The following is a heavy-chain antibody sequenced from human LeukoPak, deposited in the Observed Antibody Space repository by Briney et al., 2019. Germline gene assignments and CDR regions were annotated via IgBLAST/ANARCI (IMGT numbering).Heavy chain of an antibody. D-gene: IGHD1-26*01. CDR3: AKDRGGSSELGDAFDV. J-gene: IGHJ3*01. Sequence: PGGSLRLSCAASGFTFDEYAMHWVRQAPGKGLEWVSGISYSSGSIGYVDSVKGRFTISRDNAKNSLYLQMNSLRVEDTALYCCAKDRGGSSELGDAFDVWGQGTMVRVSS. CDR1: GFTFDEYA. V-gene: IGHV3-9*01. CDR2: ISYSSGSI.